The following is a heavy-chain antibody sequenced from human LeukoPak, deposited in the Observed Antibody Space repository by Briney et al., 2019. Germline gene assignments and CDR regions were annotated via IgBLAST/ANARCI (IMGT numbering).Heavy chain of an antibody. CDR1: GXTFSSYA. Sequence: PGGSLRLSCAASGXTFSSYAMSWVRQAPGKGQEWVSTIGGGGESTYYADSVKGRFTISRDNSKNTVYLQMNSLRAEDTAVYYCAKVLSGSQDYWGQGTLVTVFS. CDR3: AKVLSGSQDY. V-gene: IGHV3-23*01. J-gene: IGHJ4*02. D-gene: IGHD1-26*01. CDR2: IGGGGEST.